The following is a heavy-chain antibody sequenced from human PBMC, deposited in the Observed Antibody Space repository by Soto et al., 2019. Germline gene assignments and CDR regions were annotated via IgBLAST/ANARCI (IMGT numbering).Heavy chain of an antibody. CDR2: IIPIFGTA. V-gene: IGHV1-69*13. CDR3: AGDAVSSALYYYYGMDV. Sequence: SVKVSCKASGGTFSSYAISWVRQAPGQGLEWMGGIIPIFGTANYAQKFQGRVTITADESTSTAYMELSSLRSEDTAVYYCAGDAVSSALYYYYGMDVWGQGTTVTVSS. D-gene: IGHD3-22*01. J-gene: IGHJ6*01. CDR1: GGTFSSYA.